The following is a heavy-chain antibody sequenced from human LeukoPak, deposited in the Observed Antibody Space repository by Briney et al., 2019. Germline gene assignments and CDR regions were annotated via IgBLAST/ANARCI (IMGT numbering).Heavy chain of an antibody. V-gene: IGHV1-69*05. CDR1: GGTFSSYA. J-gene: IGHJ5*02. D-gene: IGHD3-22*01. CDR2: IIPIFGTA. Sequence: SVKVSCKASGGTFSSYAISWVRQAPGQGLEWMGRIIPIFGTANYAQKFQGTVTITTDESTSTAYMELSSLRSEDTAVYYCARGLNYYDSSGYYGNWFDPWGQGTLVTVSS. CDR3: ARGLNYYDSSGYYGNWFDP.